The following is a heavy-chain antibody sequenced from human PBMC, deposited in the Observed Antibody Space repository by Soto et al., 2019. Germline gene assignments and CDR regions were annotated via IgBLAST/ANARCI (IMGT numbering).Heavy chain of an antibody. CDR3: ARDPSGHPWGLFDY. CDR2: ISSSGDST. V-gene: IGHV3-23*01. D-gene: IGHD2-15*01. Sequence: EMQLLESGGGLVQPGGSLRLSWAASGFTFSTYDMRWVRQAPGKGLEWVSGISSSGDSTFYADSVKGRFTISRDNSKNTLYLQMSSLRAEDTAVYYCARDPSGHPWGLFDYWGQGTLVTVSS. CDR1: GFTFSTYD. J-gene: IGHJ4*02.